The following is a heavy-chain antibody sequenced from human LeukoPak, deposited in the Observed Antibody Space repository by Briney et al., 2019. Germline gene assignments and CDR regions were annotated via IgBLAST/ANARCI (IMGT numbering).Heavy chain of an antibody. CDR2: TYTDTSA. V-gene: IGHV3-66*02. Sequence: GGSLRLSCAASGFIVSNNHMSWVRQAPGKGLEWVSLTYTDTSAYYADSVKGRFTIPRDNSKNTLNLQMNSLRVEDTGVYYCARESWGPVGPWGQGTLVTVSS. CDR3: ARESWGPVGP. J-gene: IGHJ5*02. CDR1: GFIVSNNH. D-gene: IGHD7-27*01.